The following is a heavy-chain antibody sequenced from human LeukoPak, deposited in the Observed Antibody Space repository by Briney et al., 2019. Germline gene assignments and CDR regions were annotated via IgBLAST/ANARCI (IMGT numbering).Heavy chain of an antibody. V-gene: IGHV3-23*01. CDR2: ISGSGGST. CDR1: GFTFSSYA. CDR3: AKDPVYCGGDCYTWYYFDY. J-gene: IGHJ4*02. D-gene: IGHD2-21*02. Sequence: GGSLRLSCAASGFTFSSYAMSWLRQAPGKGLEWVSAISGSGGSTSYADSVKGRFTTSRDNSKNTLYLQMNSLRAEDTAVYYCAKDPVYCGGDCYTWYYFDYWGQGTLVTVSS.